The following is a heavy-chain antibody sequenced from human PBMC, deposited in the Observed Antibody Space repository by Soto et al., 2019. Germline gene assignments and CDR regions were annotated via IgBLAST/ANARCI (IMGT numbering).Heavy chain of an antibody. J-gene: IGHJ4*02. CDR2: INPFSGGA. CDR3: ARSSGTYSLDF. CDR1: GYTFTDHY. V-gene: IGHV1-2*02. D-gene: IGHD3-10*01. Sequence: VASVKASCKTSGYTFTDHYVHWVRQAPGQGLEWLGWINPFSGGAKYPQRFKDKVSMAADTSISTVYMYLTSLTSDDTAIYYCARSSGTYSLDFWGQGTLVTVSS.